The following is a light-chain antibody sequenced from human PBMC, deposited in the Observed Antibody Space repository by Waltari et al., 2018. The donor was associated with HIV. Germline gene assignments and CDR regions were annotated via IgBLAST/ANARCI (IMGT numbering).Light chain of an antibody. CDR3: QSFDSSLSNLVV. J-gene: IGLJ2*01. CDR2: GDT. V-gene: IGLV1-40*01. CDR1: SSNIGAGHD. Sequence: QAVLTQPPSVSGAPGQRVTISCTVSSSNIGAGHDVHWYQQLPGTAPKLLIYGDTHRPSGVPDRFSGSKSGTSASLAIAGLQTEDEAVFYCQSFDSSLSNLVVFGGGTKVTVL.